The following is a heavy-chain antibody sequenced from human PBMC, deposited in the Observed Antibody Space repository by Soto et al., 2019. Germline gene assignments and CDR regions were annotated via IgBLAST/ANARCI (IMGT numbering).Heavy chain of an antibody. J-gene: IGHJ3*02. D-gene: IGHD1-1*01. CDR1: GGSITTGGRY. CDR2: IYYSGNT. Sequence: QVRLQEWGPGLVKPSQTLSLKCSVSGGSITTGGRYWSWIRQLPEEGLEWIGDIYYSGNTYYNASLKSRVTISVEAAKNQFSLKLSSVTAADTAVYYCAQALVFTGGDGFDIWGQGRLVTVSS. CDR3: AQALVFTGGDGFDI. V-gene: IGHV4-31*02.